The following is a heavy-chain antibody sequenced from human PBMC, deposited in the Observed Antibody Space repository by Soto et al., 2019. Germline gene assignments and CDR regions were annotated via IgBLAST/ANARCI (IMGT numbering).Heavy chain of an antibody. CDR3: ARWGCSGTNCNLNQRSYDL. J-gene: IGHJ4*02. D-gene: IGHD2-15*01. CDR1: GFIFNEYG. V-gene: IGHV3-33*03. Sequence: PGGSLRLSCAASGFIFNEYGMHWVRQAPGKGLEWVAVIWYDGSNKYYADSVKGRFTISRDNSKNTMSLQMNNLRAEDTAVYYCARWGCSGTNCNLNQRSYDLWGQGTLVTSPQ. CDR2: IWYDGSNK.